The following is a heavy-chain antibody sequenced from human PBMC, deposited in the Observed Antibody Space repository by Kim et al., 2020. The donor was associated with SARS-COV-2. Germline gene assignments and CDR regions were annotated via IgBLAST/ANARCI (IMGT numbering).Heavy chain of an antibody. J-gene: IGHJ6*01. CDR1: GFTFSSYG. V-gene: IGHV3-30*18. CDR2: ISYDGSNK. Sequence: GRSLRLSCAASGFTFSSYGMHWVRQAPGKGLEWVAVISYDGSNKYYADSVKGRFTISRDNSKNTLYLQMNSLRAEDTAVYYCAKDRANTVTTLWAYYYG. D-gene: IGHD4-4*01. CDR3: AKDRANTVTTLWAYYYG.